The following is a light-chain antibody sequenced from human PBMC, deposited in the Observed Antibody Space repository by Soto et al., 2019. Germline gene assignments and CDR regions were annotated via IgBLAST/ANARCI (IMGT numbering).Light chain of an antibody. V-gene: IGLV1-51*02. Sequence: QSVLTQPPSGSAAPGQKVTISCSGSSSNIGNNYVSWYQQLPGTAPKLLIYENNKRPSGIPDRFSGSKSGTSATLGITGLQAGAEADYYCGTWDSSLSAGRVFGTGTKVTVL. CDR1: SSNIGNNY. J-gene: IGLJ1*01. CDR2: ENN. CDR3: GTWDSSLSAGRV.